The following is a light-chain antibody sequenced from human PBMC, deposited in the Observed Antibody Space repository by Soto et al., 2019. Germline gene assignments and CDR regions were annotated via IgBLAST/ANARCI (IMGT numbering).Light chain of an antibody. J-gene: IGKJ1*01. CDR1: QSINAW. CDR3: QQYHRYST. V-gene: IGKV1-5*01. CDR2: DVS. Sequence: DSQMTQSPSTLSASVGDRFTITCRASQSINAWLAWYQQKPGKAPKLLIYDVSTLDSGVPSRLSGSASGTEFTLTISSLESDDFATYYCQQYHRYSTFGQGTKVDIK.